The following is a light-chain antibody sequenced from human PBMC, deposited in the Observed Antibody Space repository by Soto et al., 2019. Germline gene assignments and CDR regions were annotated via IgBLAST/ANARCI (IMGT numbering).Light chain of an antibody. J-gene: IGLJ3*02. CDR2: EVS. CDR1: SSDVGGYNY. Sequence: QSALTQPASVSGSPGQSITISCTGTSSDVGGYNYVSWYQQHPGKAPKLMIFEVSNRPSGVSHRFSGSKSGNTASLTISGLQTGDEADYYCTSYTSRSTLVFGGGTKLTVL. V-gene: IGLV2-14*01. CDR3: TSYTSRSTLV.